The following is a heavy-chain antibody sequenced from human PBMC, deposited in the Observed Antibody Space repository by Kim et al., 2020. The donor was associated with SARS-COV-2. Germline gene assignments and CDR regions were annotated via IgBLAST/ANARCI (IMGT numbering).Heavy chain of an antibody. V-gene: IGHV3-74*01. CDR2: INSDGSST. CDR3: ARDPTLLEQQYHPEGSPDY. CDR1: GFTFSSYW. J-gene: IGHJ4*02. D-gene: IGHD6-13*01. Sequence: GGSLRLSCAASGFTFSSYWMHWVRQAPGKGLVWVSRINSDGSSTSYADSVKGRFTISRDNAKNTLYLQMNSLRAEDTAVYYCARDPTLLEQQYHPEGSPDYWGQGTLVTVSS.